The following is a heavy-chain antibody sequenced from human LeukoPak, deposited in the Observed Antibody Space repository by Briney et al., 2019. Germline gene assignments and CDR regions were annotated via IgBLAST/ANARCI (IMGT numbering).Heavy chain of an antibody. CDR1: GGSISSSNW. Sequence: PSETLSLTCAVSGGSISSSNWWSWVRQPPGKGLEWIGEIYHSGSTNYNPSLKSRVTISVDKSKNQFSLKLSSVTAADTAVYYCARDHIQLERGFDYWGQGTLVTVSS. V-gene: IGHV4-4*02. D-gene: IGHD1-1*01. CDR3: ARDHIQLERGFDY. CDR2: IYHSGST. J-gene: IGHJ4*02.